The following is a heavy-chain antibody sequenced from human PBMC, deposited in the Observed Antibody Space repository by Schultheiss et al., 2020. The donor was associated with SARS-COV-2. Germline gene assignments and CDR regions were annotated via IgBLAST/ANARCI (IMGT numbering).Heavy chain of an antibody. CDR2: ISSSSSTI. CDR3: TTSHPTPWD. CDR1: GFTFSSYS. D-gene: IGHD1-14*01. J-gene: IGHJ4*02. V-gene: IGHV3-48*01. Sequence: GESLKISCAASGFTFSSYSMNWVRQAPGKGLEWVSYISSSSSTIYYADSVKGRFTISRDNSKNTLYLQMNSLKTEDTAVYYCTTSHPTPWDWGQGTLVTVSS.